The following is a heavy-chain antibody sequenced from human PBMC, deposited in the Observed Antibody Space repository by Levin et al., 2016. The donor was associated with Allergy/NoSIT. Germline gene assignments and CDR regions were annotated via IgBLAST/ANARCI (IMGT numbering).Heavy chain of an antibody. CDR3: ARGGLPAAIGSCDY. J-gene: IGHJ4*02. CDR2: IIPIFETV. D-gene: IGHD2-2*01. V-gene: IGHV1-69*13. CDR1: GGSFSSFG. Sequence: SVKVSCKASGGSFSSFGVSWVRQAPGQGLEWMGGIIPIFETVKYAQKFQDRFTIISDDSTGTIYMELSSLTSEDTAVYYCARGGLPAAIGSCDYWGQGTLVTVSS.